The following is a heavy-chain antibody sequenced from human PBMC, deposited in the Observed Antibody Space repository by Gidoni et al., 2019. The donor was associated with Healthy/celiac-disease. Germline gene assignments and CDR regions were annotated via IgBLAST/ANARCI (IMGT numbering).Heavy chain of an antibody. Sequence: QVQLVQSGAEVKKPGASVKVSCKASGYTFTSYYMHWVRQAPGQGLEWMGIINPSGGSTSYAQKFQGRVTMTRDTATSTVYMELSSLRSEDTAVYYCARASRYCSGGSCYSAFDYWGQGTLVTVSS. CDR1: GYTFTSYY. V-gene: IGHV1-46*01. CDR3: ARASRYCSGGSCYSAFDY. D-gene: IGHD2-15*01. CDR2: INPSGGST. J-gene: IGHJ4*02.